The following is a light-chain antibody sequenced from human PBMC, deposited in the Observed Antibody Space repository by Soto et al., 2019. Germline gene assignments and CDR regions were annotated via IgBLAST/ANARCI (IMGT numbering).Light chain of an antibody. Sequence: SYELTQPPSVSVAPGQTARITCGGNNIGSKSVHWYQQKPGQAPVLVVDDDSDRPSGIPARFSGSNSGDTATLTISGVEPGDEADYYCQVWDRGSDHYVFGSGTKVTVL. V-gene: IGLV3-21*02. CDR2: DDS. CDR1: NIGSKS. J-gene: IGLJ1*01. CDR3: QVWDRGSDHYV.